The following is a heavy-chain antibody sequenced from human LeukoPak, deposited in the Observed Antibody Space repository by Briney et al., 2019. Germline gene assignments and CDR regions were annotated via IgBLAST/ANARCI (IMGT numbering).Heavy chain of an antibody. CDR3: ATRYGSGSYNWFDP. CDR1: GGXXXXYY. CDR2: INHSGST. Sequence: SSETLSLTCAVYGGXXXXYYWXXXXXXPGXGLEWIXEINHSGSTKXTPSLKSRVTISVDTSKTQFSLKLSSVTAADTAVYYCATRYGSGSYNWFDPWGQGTLVTVSS. D-gene: IGHD3-10*01. V-gene: IGHV4-34*01. J-gene: IGHJ5*02.